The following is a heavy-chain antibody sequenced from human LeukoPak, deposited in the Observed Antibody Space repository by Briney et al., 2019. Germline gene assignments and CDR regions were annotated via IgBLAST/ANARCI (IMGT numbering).Heavy chain of an antibody. V-gene: IGHV1-46*01. Sequence: ASVTVSCKASGYTFTNFYMLWVQQAPGQGLEWMGIINPSGGNTTYAQKSKGRVTMTSDTSTNTVYMDLSSLRSEDTAVYYCARDVSAGSQFFYYWGQGTLVTVSS. CDR2: INPSGGNT. J-gene: IGHJ4*02. CDR3: ARDVSAGSQFFYY. D-gene: IGHD6-19*01. CDR1: GYTFTNFY.